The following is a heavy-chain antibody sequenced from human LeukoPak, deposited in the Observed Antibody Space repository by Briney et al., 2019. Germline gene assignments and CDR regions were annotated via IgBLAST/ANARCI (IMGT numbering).Heavy chain of an antibody. V-gene: IGHV4-30-2*01. J-gene: IGHJ4*02. CDR2: IYHSGST. CDR1: GGSISSGGYS. Sequence: TLSLTCAVSGGSISSGGYSWSWIRQPPGKGLEWIGYIYHSGSTYYNPSLKSRVTISVDRSKNQFSLKLSSVTAADTAVYYRARGKGLGELLDWGQGTLVTVSS. D-gene: IGHD3-10*01. CDR3: ARGKGLGELLD.